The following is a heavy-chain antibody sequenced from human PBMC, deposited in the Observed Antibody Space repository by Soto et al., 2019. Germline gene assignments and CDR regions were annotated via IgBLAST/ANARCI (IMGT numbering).Heavy chain of an antibody. CDR3: ARGVGSSSHFDY. D-gene: IGHD6-6*01. J-gene: IGHJ4*02. V-gene: IGHV1-8*01. CDR1: GYTFTSYD. Sequence: XSVKVSCKASGYTFTSYDINWVRQATGQGLEWMGWMNPNSGNTGYAQKFQGRVTMTRNTSISTAYMELSSLRSEDTAVYYCARGVGSSSHFDYWGQGTLVTVSS. CDR2: MNPNSGNT.